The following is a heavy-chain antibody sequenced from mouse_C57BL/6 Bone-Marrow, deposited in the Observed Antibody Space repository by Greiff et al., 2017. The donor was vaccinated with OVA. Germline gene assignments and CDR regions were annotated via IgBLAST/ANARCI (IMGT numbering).Heavy chain of an antibody. D-gene: IGHD2-4*01. Sequence: VKLMESGAELARPGASVKLSCKASGYTFTSYGISWVKQRTGQGLEWIGEIYPRSGNTYYNEKFKGKATLTADKSSSTAYMELRSLTSEDSAVYFCARQAYYDYDGWFAYWGQGTLVTVSA. CDR3: ARQAYYDYDGWFAY. V-gene: IGHV1-81*01. J-gene: IGHJ3*01. CDR2: IYPRSGNT. CDR1: GYTFTSYG.